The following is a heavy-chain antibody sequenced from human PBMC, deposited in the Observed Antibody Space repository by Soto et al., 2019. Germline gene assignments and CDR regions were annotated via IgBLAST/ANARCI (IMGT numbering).Heavy chain of an antibody. CDR1: GGSISSYY. Sequence: SETLSLTCTVSGGSISSYYWSWIRQPPGKGLEWIGYIYNSGRTNYNPSLKSRVTISVHTSKSQISLELSSVTAADTAVYYCARGLISGSHYSGGWYYFDSWGQGTQVTVSS. D-gene: IGHD1-26*01. CDR3: ARGLISGSHYSGGWYYFDS. CDR2: IYNSGRT. J-gene: IGHJ4*02. V-gene: IGHV4-59*12.